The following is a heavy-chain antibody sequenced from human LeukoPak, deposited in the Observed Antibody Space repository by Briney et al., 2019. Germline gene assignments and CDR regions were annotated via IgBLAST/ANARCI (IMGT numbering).Heavy chain of an antibody. CDR2: INPNSGGT. D-gene: IGHD6-13*01. J-gene: IGHJ5*02. V-gene: IGHV1-2*02. Sequence: ASVKVSCKASGYTFTGYYMHWVRQAPGQGLEWMGWINPNSGGTNYAQKFQGRVTMTRDTSISTAYMELSRLRSDDTAVYYCARDQSSSWYRDWFDPWGQGTLVTMSS. CDR3: ARDQSSSWYRDWFDP. CDR1: GYTFTGYY.